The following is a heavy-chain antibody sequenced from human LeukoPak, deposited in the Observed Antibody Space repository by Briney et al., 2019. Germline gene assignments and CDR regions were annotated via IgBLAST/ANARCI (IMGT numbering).Heavy chain of an antibody. CDR2: IYYSGST. CDR1: GGSISSYY. J-gene: IGHJ6*02. V-gene: IGHV4-59*01. D-gene: IGHD2-2*01. CDR3: ARARLVVPAASNYYYYGMDV. Sequence: PSETLSLTCTVSGGSISSYYWSWIRQPPGKGLEWIGYIYYSGSTNYNPSLKSRVTISVDTSKNQFSLKLSSVTAADTAVYYCARARLVVPAASNYYYYGMDVWGQGTTVTASS.